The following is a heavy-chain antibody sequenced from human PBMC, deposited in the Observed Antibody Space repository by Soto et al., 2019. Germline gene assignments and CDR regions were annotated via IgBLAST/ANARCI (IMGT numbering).Heavy chain of an antibody. J-gene: IGHJ6*02. Sequence: HPGGSLRLSCAASGFTFSSYSMNWVRQAPGKGLEWVSYISSSSSTIYYADSVKGRFTISRDNAKNSLYLQMNSLRDEDTAVYYCARDLNLIVGATWPSAVRLPGPYGMDVWGQGTTVTVSS. CDR1: GFTFSSYS. CDR3: ARDLNLIVGATWPSAVRLPGPYGMDV. CDR2: ISSSSSTI. D-gene: IGHD1-26*01. V-gene: IGHV3-48*02.